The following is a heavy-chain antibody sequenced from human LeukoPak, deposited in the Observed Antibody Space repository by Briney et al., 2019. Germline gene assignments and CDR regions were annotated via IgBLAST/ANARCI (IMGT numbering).Heavy chain of an antibody. CDR2: ISGSGGST. CDR1: GFTFSSYG. D-gene: IGHD3-16*01. CDR3: AKAPGGIVGY. J-gene: IGHJ4*02. Sequence: GGTLRLSCAASGFTFSSYGMSWVRQAPGKGLEWVSAISGSGGSTYYADSVNGRFTISRDNSKNTLYLQMNSLRAEDTAVYYCAKAPGGIVGYWGQGTLVTVSS. V-gene: IGHV3-23*01.